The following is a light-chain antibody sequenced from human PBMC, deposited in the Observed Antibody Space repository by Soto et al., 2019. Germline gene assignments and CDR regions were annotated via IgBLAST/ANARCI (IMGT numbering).Light chain of an antibody. Sequence: QSALAQPASVSGSPGQAITISCTGSSSDVGDYKYVSWYQQHLGQAPKLIIYEVSVRASGISDRFSGSTSGNTAYLTISGLQTEDEADYFCSSYSSSSTLVVFGGGTKLTVL. CDR2: EVS. CDR1: SSDVGDYKY. J-gene: IGLJ3*02. CDR3: SSYSSSSTLVV. V-gene: IGLV2-14*01.